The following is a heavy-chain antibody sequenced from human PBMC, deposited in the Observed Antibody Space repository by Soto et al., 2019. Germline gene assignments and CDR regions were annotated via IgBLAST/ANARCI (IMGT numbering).Heavy chain of an antibody. CDR2: VIPLLDAS. Sequence: QVQLVQSGAEVKKPGSSVRISCAASGATFNDYTFTWVRRAPGQGLAWMGRVIPLLDASNYAEKFQDRVTITADRSTSTVYMELSGRKSEDSAIYYCASGKSQMTQDRMGFYYYMDVWGKGTTVTVSS. CDR1: GATFNDYT. CDR3: ASGKSQMTQDRMGFYYYMDV. D-gene: IGHD2-15*01. J-gene: IGHJ6*03. V-gene: IGHV1-69*08.